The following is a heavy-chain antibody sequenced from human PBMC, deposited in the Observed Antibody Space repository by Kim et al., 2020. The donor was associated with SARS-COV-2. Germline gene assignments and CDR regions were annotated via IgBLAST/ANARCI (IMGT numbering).Heavy chain of an antibody. Sequence: GGSLRLSCAASGFTFSTYWMHWVRQAPGKGLVWVSRIKTDGSDIKYADSVKGRFPASRDXAKNTXXLQMNSLRAEDTAVYYCVRETAXAGYYYGDVWGKGTTVTVSS. CDR3: VRETAXAGYYYGDV. J-gene: IGHJ6*03. CDR2: IKTDGSDI. V-gene: IGHV3-74*01. CDR1: GFTFSTYW.